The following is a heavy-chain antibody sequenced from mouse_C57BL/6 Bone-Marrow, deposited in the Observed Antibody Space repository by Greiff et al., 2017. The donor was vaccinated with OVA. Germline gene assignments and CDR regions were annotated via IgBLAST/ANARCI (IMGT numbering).Heavy chain of an antibody. Sequence: EVHLVESGGGLVKPGGSLKLSCAASGFTFSSYAMSWVRQTTEKRLEWVATISDGGSYTYYPDNVKGRFTISRDNAKNNLYLQMSHLKSEDTAMYYCARDNGYYGGAMDYWGQGTSVTVSS. D-gene: IGHD2-3*01. V-gene: IGHV5-4*01. J-gene: IGHJ4*01. CDR3: ARDNGYYGGAMDY. CDR2: ISDGGSYT. CDR1: GFTFSSYA.